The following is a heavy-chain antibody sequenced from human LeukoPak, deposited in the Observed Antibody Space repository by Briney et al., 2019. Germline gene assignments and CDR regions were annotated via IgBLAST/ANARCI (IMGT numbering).Heavy chain of an antibody. CDR2: IYYSGST. CDR3: ARGGGRIPAY. Sequence: SETLSLTCTVSGGSITSYYWSWIRQPPGKGLEWIGYIYYSGSTNYNPSLKSRVTLSVDTSKNQFSLKLSSVTAADTAVYYCARGGGRIPAYWGQGTLVTVSS. CDR1: GGSITSYY. J-gene: IGHJ4*02. D-gene: IGHD2-21*01. V-gene: IGHV4-59*01.